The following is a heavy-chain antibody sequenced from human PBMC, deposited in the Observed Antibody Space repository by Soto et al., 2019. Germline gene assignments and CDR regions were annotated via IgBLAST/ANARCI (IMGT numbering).Heavy chain of an antibody. CDR2: IIPLFGTT. J-gene: IGHJ6*02. D-gene: IGHD3-10*01. CDR3: AIDVGSVELSVV. V-gene: IGHV1-69*01. CDR1: GGTFSNYV. Sequence: QVQLVQSGTEVKKPGSSAKVSCKASGGTFSNYVISWVRQAPGQGLEWMGVIIPLFGTTDYAKKFQGRIAITADESTTTVYMDLSSLRFEDTAVYFCAIDVGSVELSVVWGHGTTVIVSS.